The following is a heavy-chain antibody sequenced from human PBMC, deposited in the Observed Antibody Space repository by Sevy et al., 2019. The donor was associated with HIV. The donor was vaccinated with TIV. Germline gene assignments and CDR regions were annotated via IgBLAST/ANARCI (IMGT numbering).Heavy chain of an antibody. CDR1: GFVFSSYA. Sequence: GGSLRLSCTASGFVFSSYAMHWVRQAPGKGLEWVAFIAYDGSNKNYADSVKGRFTLSRDNSKNTLYLQMNSLGAEDTAVYYCARPRFLEWLSSGAFDIWGQGTMVTVSS. CDR2: IAYDGSNK. J-gene: IGHJ3*02. D-gene: IGHD3-3*01. CDR3: ARPRFLEWLSSGAFDI. V-gene: IGHV3-30*04.